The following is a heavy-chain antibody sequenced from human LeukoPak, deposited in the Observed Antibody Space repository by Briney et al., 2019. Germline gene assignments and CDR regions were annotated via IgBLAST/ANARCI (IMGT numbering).Heavy chain of an antibody. V-gene: IGHV4-34*01. J-gene: IGHJ6*02. Sequence: SEALSLTCSVYGGSFSGYYWSWIRQPPGKGLEWIGEINHSGFTNYNPSLKSRVTISVDTSKNHFSLKLSSVTAADTAVYYCARTPYYYYYGMDVWGRGTTVTVSS. CDR3: ARTPYYYYYGMDV. D-gene: IGHD2-15*01. CDR1: GGSFSGYY. CDR2: INHSGFT.